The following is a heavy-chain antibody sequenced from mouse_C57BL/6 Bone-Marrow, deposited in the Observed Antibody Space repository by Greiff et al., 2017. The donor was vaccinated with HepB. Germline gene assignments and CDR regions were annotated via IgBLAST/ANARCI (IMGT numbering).Heavy chain of an antibody. V-gene: IGHV5-6*01. CDR1: GFTFSSYG. CDR2: ISSGGSYT. J-gene: IGHJ3*01. D-gene: IGHD2-1*01. CDR3: ARPLYGNYVAY. Sequence: EVMLVESGGDLVKPGGSLKLSCAASGFTFSSYGMSWVRQTPDKRLEWVATISSGGSYTYYPDSVKGRFTISRDNAKNTLYLQMSSLKSEDTAMYYCARPLYGNYVAYWGQVTLVTVSA.